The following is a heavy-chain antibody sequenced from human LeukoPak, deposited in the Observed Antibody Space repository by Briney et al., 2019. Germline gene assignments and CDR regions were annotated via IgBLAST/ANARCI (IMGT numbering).Heavy chain of an antibody. CDR1: GFTFSSYG. V-gene: IGHV3-30*02. Sequence: PGGSLRLSCAASGFTFSSYGMHWVRQAPGKGLEWVAFIRYDGSNKYYADSVKGRFTISRDNSKNTLYLQMNSLRAEDTAVYYCAKPADYYDSSSHFDCWGQGTLVTVSS. CDR2: IRYDGSNK. CDR3: AKPADYYDSSSHFDC. J-gene: IGHJ4*02. D-gene: IGHD3-22*01.